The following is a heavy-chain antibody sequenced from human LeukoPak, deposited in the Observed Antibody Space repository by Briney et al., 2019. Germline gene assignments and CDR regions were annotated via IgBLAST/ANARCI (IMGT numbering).Heavy chain of an antibody. Sequence: GGSLRLSCTASGFTFSDSYMTWIRQAPGKGLEWVSYISNSGREINYADSVKGRFTISRDNAMSSLYLQMNSLRVEDTVVYYCGRGHWGFDYWGQGTLVTVSS. V-gene: IGHV3-11*04. J-gene: IGHJ4*02. CDR3: GRGHWGFDY. D-gene: IGHD7-27*01. CDR1: GFTFSDSY. CDR2: ISNSGREI.